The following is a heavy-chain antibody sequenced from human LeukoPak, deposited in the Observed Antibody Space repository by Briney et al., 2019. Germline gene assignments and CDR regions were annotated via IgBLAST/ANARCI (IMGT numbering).Heavy chain of an antibody. CDR1: GGSFSGYY. CDR2: IYYSGST. CDR3: ARIIFGVVITYFDY. Sequence: SETLSLTCAVYGGSFSGYYWSWIRQPPGKGLEWIGSIYYSGSTYYNPSLKSRVTISVDTSKNQFSLKLSSVTAADTAVYYCARIIFGVVITYFDYWGQGTLVTVSS. V-gene: IGHV4-34*01. D-gene: IGHD3-3*01. J-gene: IGHJ4*02.